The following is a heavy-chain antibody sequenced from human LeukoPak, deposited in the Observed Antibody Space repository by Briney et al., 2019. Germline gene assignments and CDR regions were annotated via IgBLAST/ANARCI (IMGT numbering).Heavy chain of an antibody. Sequence: SETLSLTCTVSGGSISSYYWSWIRQPPGKGLEWIGYIYYSGSTNYNPSLKSRVTISVDTSKNQFSLKLSSVTAADTAVYYCARQGGGGFGVVIYFDYWGQGTLVTVSS. CDR2: IYYSGST. J-gene: IGHJ4*02. D-gene: IGHD3-3*01. CDR3: ARQGGGGFGVVIYFDY. V-gene: IGHV4-59*08. CDR1: GGSISSYY.